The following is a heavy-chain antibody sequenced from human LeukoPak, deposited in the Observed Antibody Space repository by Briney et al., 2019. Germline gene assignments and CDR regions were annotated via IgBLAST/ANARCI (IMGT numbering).Heavy chain of an antibody. CDR3: ARHYPGGDYFIDY. J-gene: IGHJ4*02. CDR2: IYPDDSDT. V-gene: IGHV5-51*01. Sequence: GAPLQISCKGSGYIFTSYWIGWVRQLPGKGLEWVGIIYPDDSDTRYSPSFQDQVIISADKSISTAYLQWSSLKASDTAMYYCARHYPGGDYFIDYWGQGTLVTVSS. CDR1: GYIFTSYW. D-gene: IGHD4-17*01.